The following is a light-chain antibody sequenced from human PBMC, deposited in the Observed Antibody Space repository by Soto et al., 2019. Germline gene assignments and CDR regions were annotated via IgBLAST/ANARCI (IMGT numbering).Light chain of an antibody. CDR1: QGIGSS. Sequence: GDRVTITCRASQGIGSSLAWYQQKPGKTPNLLIYAASTLQSGVPSRFSGSGSGTDFTLTISSLQPEDVGTYYCQKCTTFPTFGQGPRLEIK. V-gene: IGKV1-27*01. CDR2: AAS. J-gene: IGKJ5*01. CDR3: QKCTTFPT.